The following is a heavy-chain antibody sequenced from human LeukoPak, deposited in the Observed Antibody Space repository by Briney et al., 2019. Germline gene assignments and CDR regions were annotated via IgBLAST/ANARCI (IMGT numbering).Heavy chain of an antibody. CDR3: AKARYCSGASCYFRHAFDL. D-gene: IGHD2-15*01. J-gene: IGHJ3*01. Sequence: GRSLRLSCAASGFTLDDYAMHWVRQAPGKGLEWVSGISWNSDYIGYAESVKGRFTISRDHAKNSLYLQMNSLRAEDTALYYCAKARYCSGASCYFRHAFDLWGQGTLVAVSS. CDR2: ISWNSDYI. V-gene: IGHV3-9*01. CDR1: GFTLDDYA.